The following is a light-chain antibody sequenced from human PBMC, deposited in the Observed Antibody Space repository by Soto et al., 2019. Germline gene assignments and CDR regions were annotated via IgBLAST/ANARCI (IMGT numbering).Light chain of an antibody. CDR2: DAS. CDR1: QSISSW. CDR3: QQANSFPLT. Sequence: DIQMTQSPSTLSASVGGRVTITCRASQSISSWLAWYQQKPGKAPNLLIYDASSLQSGVPSRFSGSGSGTDFTLTISSLQPEDFATYYCQQANSFPLTFGGGTKVDIK. V-gene: IGKV1-12*01. J-gene: IGKJ4*01.